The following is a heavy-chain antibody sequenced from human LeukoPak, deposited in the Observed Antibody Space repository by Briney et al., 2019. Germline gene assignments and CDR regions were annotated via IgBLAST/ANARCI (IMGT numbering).Heavy chain of an antibody. CDR2: ISGSGGST. Sequence: GGSLRLSCAASGFTFRSYAMSWVRQAPGKGLEWVSSISGSGGSTYYADSVKGRFTISRDNFKNTLYLQMNSLRAEDTAIYYCARRLDLGSIVVVVAATGCFDYWGQGTLVTVSS. D-gene: IGHD2-15*01. CDR1: GFTFRSYA. CDR3: ARRLDLGSIVVVVAATGCFDY. V-gene: IGHV3-23*01. J-gene: IGHJ4*02.